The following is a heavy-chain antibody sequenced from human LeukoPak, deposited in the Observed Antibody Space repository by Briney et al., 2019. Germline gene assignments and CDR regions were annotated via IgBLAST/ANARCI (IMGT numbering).Heavy chain of an antibody. V-gene: IGHV3-23*01. Sequence: PGGSLRLSCAVSGFTFSDYYMSWIRQAPGKGLEWVSAISGSGGNTYYADSVKGRFTISRDNSKNTLYLQMNSLRAEDTAVYYCAKDKMWQQPGYPYYFDYWGQGTLVTVSS. CDR1: GFTFSDYY. CDR2: ISGSGGNT. J-gene: IGHJ4*02. D-gene: IGHD6-13*01. CDR3: AKDKMWQQPGYPYYFDY.